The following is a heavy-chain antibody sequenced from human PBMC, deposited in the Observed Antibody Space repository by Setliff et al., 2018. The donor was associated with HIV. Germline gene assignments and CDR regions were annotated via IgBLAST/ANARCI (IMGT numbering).Heavy chain of an antibody. J-gene: IGHJ6*02. CDR3: ARDPQGVDSGTLYYYYGMDV. D-gene: IGHD1-26*01. V-gene: IGHV1-3*01. Sequence: GASVKVSCKASGFTLTSSPLHWVRQAPGQRPEWMGWITAATGNTQYSQRFQGRVTVTRDTSTNTAYMVLSDLTSDDTAVYYCARDPQGVDSGTLYYYYGMDVWGQGTTVTVSS. CDR2: ITAATGNT. CDR1: GFTLTSSP.